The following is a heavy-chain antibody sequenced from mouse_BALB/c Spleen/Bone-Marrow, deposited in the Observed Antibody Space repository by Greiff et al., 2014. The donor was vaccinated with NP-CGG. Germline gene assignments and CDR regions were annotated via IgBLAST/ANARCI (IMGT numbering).Heavy chain of an antibody. Sequence: VQLKESGPDLVKPGASVKISCKASGYSFTGCYMYWVKQSHGKSLEWIGRVNPNNGDISYNQKFKGKAILTVDKSSSTAYMELRSLTSEDSAVYYCARSTATGFAYWGQGTLVTVSA. V-gene: IGHV1-26*01. CDR2: VNPNNGDI. J-gene: IGHJ3*01. CDR1: GYSFTGCY. CDR3: ARSTATGFAY. D-gene: IGHD1-2*01.